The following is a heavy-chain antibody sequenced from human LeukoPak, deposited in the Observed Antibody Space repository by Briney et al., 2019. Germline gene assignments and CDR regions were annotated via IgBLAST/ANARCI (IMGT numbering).Heavy chain of an antibody. V-gene: IGHV3-73*01. D-gene: IGHD2-8*01. CDR3: TRSEGNGFDY. CDR1: GFTFSGSA. Sequence: GGSLRLSCAASGFTFSGSAMHWVRQASGKGLEWVGCIISKANSYATAYAASVKGRFTISRDNSENTVYLQMNSLKAEDTAVYYCTRSEGNGFDYWGQGALVTVSS. CDR2: IISKANSYAT. J-gene: IGHJ4*02.